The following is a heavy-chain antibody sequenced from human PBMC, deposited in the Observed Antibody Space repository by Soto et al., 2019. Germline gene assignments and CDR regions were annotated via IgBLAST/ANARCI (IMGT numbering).Heavy chain of an antibody. V-gene: IGHV1-18*01. CDR3: ARDLLYSTRSTVRFDI. Sequence: VQLVQSGVEVKKPGASVKVSCKASGYTFTSHGISWVRQAPGKGLEWMGWINTYNGNTNYAQKVQGRVTRTTETSTSTAYMELRSLRSGDTAVYYCARDLLYSTRSTVRFDIWGQGTMLTVSS. D-gene: IGHD6-13*01. CDR1: GYTFTSHG. CDR2: INTYNGNT. J-gene: IGHJ3*02.